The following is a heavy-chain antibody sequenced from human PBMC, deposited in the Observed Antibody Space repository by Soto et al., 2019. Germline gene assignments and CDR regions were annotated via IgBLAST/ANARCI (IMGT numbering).Heavy chain of an antibody. CDR3: ARDPSPYTSGWYGIDF. V-gene: IGHV3-30*04. CDR1: GFMFSAYA. J-gene: IGHJ4*01. D-gene: IGHD6-19*01. CDR2: ISYDGTNK. Sequence: GGSLRLSCAASGFMFSAYAMLWVRQAPGKGLEWVAAISYDGTNKYYADSIKGRFTISRDNSANTLFLQVNSLRREDTAMYYCARDPSPYTSGWYGIDFWGHGTLVTAPQ.